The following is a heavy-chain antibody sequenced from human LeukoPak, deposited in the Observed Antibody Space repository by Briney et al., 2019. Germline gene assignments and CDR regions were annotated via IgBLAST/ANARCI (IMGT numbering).Heavy chain of an antibody. CDR1: GYTFTSYA. V-gene: IGHV1-3*01. D-gene: IGHD3-22*01. CDR2: INAGNGNT. Sequence: GASVKVSCKASGYTFTSYAMHWVRQAPGQRLEWMGWINAGNGNTKYSQKFQGRVTITRDTSASTAYMELSSLRSEDTAVYYCARVIKYYYDSSGFDALDIWGQGTMVTVSS. CDR3: ARVIKYYYDSSGFDALDI. J-gene: IGHJ3*02.